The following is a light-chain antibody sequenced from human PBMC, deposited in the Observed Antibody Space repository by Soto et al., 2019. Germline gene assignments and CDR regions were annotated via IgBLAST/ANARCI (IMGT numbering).Light chain of an antibody. CDR3: SSYASGSIYV. CDR2: SNN. J-gene: IGLJ1*01. Sequence: QSVLTQPPSASGTPGQRVTISCSGSSSNIGSNTVNWYQQLPGTAPKLLIYSNNQRPSGVPDRFSGSKSGTSASLAISGLQSEDEADYYCSSYASGSIYVFGTGTKVTVL. CDR1: SSNIGSNT. V-gene: IGLV1-44*01.